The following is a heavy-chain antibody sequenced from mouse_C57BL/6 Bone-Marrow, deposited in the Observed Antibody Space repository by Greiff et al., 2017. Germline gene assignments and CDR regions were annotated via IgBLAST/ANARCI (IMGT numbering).Heavy chain of an antibody. CDR3: ARGLIYYYGSSWDYFDY. J-gene: IGHJ2*01. CDR2: INPNNGGT. V-gene: IGHV1-26*01. D-gene: IGHD1-1*01. Sequence: VQLQQSGPELVKPGASVKISCKASGYTFTDYYMNWVKQSHGKSLEWIGDINPNNGGTSYNQKFKGKATLTVDTSSSTAYMELHSLTSEDSAVYFCARGLIYYYGSSWDYFDYWGQGTTLTVSS. CDR1: GYTFTDYY.